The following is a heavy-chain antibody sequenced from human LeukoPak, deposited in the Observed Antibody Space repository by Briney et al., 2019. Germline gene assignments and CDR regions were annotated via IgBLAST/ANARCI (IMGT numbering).Heavy chain of an antibody. CDR2: ISAYNGNT. V-gene: IGHV1-18*01. J-gene: IGHJ4*02. D-gene: IGHD3-22*01. CDR3: ARDLSHYYDSSGYYLPDY. CDR1: GYTFTSYG. Sequence: GASVKVSCKASGYTFTSYGISWVRQAPGQGLEWMGWISAYNGNTNYAQKLQGRVTMTTDTSTSTAYMELRSLRSDDTVVYYCARDLSHYYDSSGYYLPDYWGQGTLVTVSS.